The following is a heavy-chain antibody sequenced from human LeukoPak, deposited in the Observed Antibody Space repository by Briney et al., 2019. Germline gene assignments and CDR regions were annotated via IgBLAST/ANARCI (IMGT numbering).Heavy chain of an antibody. CDR1: GGSFSGYY. CDR3: ARARQRVVTSYYYYYGMDV. Sequence: SETLSLTCAVYGGSFSGYYWSWIRQPPGKGLEWIGEINHSGSTNYNPSLKSRVTISVDTSRSQFSLKLSSVTAADTAVYYCARARQRVVTSYYYYYGMDVWGQGTTVTVSS. CDR2: INHSGST. D-gene: IGHD2-21*02. J-gene: IGHJ6*02. V-gene: IGHV4-34*01.